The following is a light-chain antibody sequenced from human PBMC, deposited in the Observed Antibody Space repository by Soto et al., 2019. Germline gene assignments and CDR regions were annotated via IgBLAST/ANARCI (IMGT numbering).Light chain of an antibody. CDR2: EVS. V-gene: IGLV2-23*02. Sequence: QSALTQPASVSGSPGQSITISCSGTSSDVGSYNLVSWYQQHPGKAPKLMIYEVSKRPSGVSNRFSGSTSGNTASLTISGLQSEDEADYYCCSYAGSSTFGVFGGGTKVTV. CDR1: SSDVGSYNL. CDR3: CSYAGSSTFGV. J-gene: IGLJ3*02.